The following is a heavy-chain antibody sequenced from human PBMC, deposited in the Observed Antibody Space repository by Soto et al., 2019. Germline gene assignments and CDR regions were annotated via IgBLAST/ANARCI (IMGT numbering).Heavy chain of an antibody. CDR2: IYPGDSDT. V-gene: IGHV5-51*01. Sequence: GESLKISCKGSGYSFTSYWIGWVRQMPGKGLEWMGIIYPGDSDTRYSPSFQGQVTISADKSISTAYLQWSSLKASDTAMYYCARLYDSSGSNDAFDIWGQGTMVPVSS. CDR3: ARLYDSSGSNDAFDI. D-gene: IGHD6-19*01. CDR1: GYSFTSYW. J-gene: IGHJ3*02.